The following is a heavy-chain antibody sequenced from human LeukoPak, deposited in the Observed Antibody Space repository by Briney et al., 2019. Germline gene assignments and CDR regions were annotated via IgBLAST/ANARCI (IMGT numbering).Heavy chain of an antibody. CDR2: IYYSGST. J-gene: IGHJ4*02. Sequence: SETLSLTCTVSGGSISCYYWSWIRQPPGKGLEWIGYIYYSGSTYYNPSLKSRVTISVDTSKNQFSLKLSSVTAADTAVYYCARWVRTVTNFDYWGQGTLVTVSS. V-gene: IGHV4-59*04. CDR3: ARWVRTVTNFDY. D-gene: IGHD4-17*01. CDR1: GGSISCYY.